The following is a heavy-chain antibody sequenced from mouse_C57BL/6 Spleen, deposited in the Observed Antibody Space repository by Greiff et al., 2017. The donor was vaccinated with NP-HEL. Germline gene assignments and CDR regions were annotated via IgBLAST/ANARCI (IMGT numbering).Heavy chain of an antibody. J-gene: IGHJ4*01. CDR2: ISGGGDYI. CDR3: TRDQGVINYAMDY. CDR1: GFTFSSYA. D-gene: IGHD1-1*01. V-gene: IGHV5-9-1*02. Sequence: EVQVVESGEGLVKPGGSLKLSCAASGFTFSSYAMSWVRQTPEKRLEWVAYISGGGDYIYYADTVKGRFTISSDNARNTLYLQMSSLKSEDTAMYYCTRDQGVINYAMDYWGQGTSVTVSS.